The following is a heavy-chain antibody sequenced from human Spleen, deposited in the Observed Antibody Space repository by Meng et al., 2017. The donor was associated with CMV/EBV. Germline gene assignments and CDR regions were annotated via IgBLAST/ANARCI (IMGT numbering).Heavy chain of an antibody. CDR3: ARDFDVFDI. CDR2: IYSGGIT. V-gene: IGHV3-53*01. Sequence: GESLKISCAASGFTVSSNAMTWVRQAPGKGLEWVSLIYSGGITYYADSVKGRFTISRDNSRNTLYLQMNSLRAEDTAVYYCARDFDVFDIWGQGTMVTVSS. J-gene: IGHJ3*02. CDR1: GFTVSSNA.